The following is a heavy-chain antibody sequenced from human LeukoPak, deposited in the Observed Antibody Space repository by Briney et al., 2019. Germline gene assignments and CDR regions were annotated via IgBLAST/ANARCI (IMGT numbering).Heavy chain of an antibody. D-gene: IGHD1-1*01. CDR3: ARGETTRYYYYYMDV. Sequence: SGTLSLTCAVSGGSIISGNWWSWIRQPPGKGLEWIGEINHSGSTNYNPSLKSRVTISVDTSKNQFSLKLSSVTAADTAVYYCARGETTRYYYYYMDVWGKGTTVTVSS. CDR1: GGSIISGNW. CDR2: INHSGST. J-gene: IGHJ6*03. V-gene: IGHV4-4*02.